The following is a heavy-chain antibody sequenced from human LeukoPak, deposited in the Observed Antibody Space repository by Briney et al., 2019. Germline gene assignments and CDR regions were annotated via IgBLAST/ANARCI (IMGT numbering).Heavy chain of an antibody. CDR2: ISFDGSNK. Sequence: GGSLRLSCAASGFTFGSYAMHWVRQAPGKGLEWVAVISFDGSNKFYADSVKGRFTISRDNSKNALYLQMNSLRAEDTAVYYCARGWELLYWYGMDVWGQGTTVTVSS. CDR1: GFTFGSYA. CDR3: ARGWELLYWYGMDV. V-gene: IGHV3-30-3*01. J-gene: IGHJ6*02. D-gene: IGHD1-26*01.